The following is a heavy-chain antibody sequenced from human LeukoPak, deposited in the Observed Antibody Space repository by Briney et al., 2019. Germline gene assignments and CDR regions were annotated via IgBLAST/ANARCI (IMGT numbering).Heavy chain of an antibody. Sequence: PSENLSLNCTVYSFTICNSNYYWGWTRQPPGKGLEWIGSIYYRGSTYYNQSLISRVTISVDTSKNQFTLKVSSVTAADTAIYYCARHVGEKWLQSVFDYWGQGTLVTVSS. J-gene: IGHJ4*02. V-gene: IGHV4-39*01. D-gene: IGHD5-24*01. CDR2: IYYRGST. CDR1: SFTICNSNYY. CDR3: ARHVGEKWLQSVFDY.